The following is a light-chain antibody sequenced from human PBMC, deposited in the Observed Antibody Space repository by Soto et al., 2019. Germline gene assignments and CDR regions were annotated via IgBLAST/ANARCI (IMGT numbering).Light chain of an antibody. J-gene: IGLJ3*02. CDR2: EVS. Sequence: QSALTQPASVSGSPGQLITISCTGGSSDVGVYKYVSWYQQHPGIAPRLMIYEVSNRPSGVSNRFSGSKSGNTASLTISGLQAEDEADYYCSSYASSGSLVFGGGTKLTVL. CDR3: SSYASSGSLV. V-gene: IGLV2-14*01. CDR1: SSDVGVYKY.